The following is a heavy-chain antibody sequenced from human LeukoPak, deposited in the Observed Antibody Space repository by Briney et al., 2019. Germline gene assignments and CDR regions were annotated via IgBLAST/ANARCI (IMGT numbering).Heavy chain of an antibody. D-gene: IGHD6-13*01. Sequence: ASVKVSCKASGDTFTSYDINWVRQATGQGLEWMGWMNPNSGNTGYAQKFQGRVTMTRNTSISTAYMELSSLRSEDTAVYYCARGFKSSSWYPPGYYYYYGMDVWGQGTTVTVSS. V-gene: IGHV1-8*01. J-gene: IGHJ6*02. CDR2: MNPNSGNT. CDR1: GDTFTSYD. CDR3: ARGFKSSSWYPPGYYYYYGMDV.